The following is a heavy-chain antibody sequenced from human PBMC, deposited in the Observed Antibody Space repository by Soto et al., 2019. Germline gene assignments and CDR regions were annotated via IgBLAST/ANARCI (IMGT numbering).Heavy chain of an antibody. CDR1: GFTFSSYG. CDR2: ISYDGSNR. V-gene: IGHV3-30*18. CDR3: AKGGYYDSSGYLGWLDY. Sequence: QVQLVESGGGVVQPGRSLRLSCAASGFTFSSYGIHWVRQAPGKGLEWVAVISYDGSNRYYADCVKGRFTISRDNSKNTLYLQMNSLRAEDTAVYYCAKGGYYDSSGYLGWLDYWGQGTLVTVSS. J-gene: IGHJ4*02. D-gene: IGHD3-22*01.